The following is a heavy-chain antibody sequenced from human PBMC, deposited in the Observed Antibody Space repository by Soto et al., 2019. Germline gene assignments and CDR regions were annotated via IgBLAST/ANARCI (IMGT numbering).Heavy chain of an antibody. CDR3: VARSSGADY. V-gene: IGHV3-74*01. CDR2: IYSDGSRT. CDR1: GFTFSSSW. J-gene: IGHJ4*02. Sequence: EVQLVESGGGLVQPGGSLRLSCAASGFTFSSSWMHWVRQAPGKGLVWVSRIYSDGSRTNYADSVQGRFTISRDNAKNTLYLQMNSLSAEDTAIYYCVARSSGADYWGQGTLVTVSS. D-gene: IGHD6-6*01.